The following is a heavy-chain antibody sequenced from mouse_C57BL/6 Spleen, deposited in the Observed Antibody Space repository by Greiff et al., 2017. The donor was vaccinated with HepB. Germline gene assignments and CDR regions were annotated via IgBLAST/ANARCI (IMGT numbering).Heavy chain of an antibody. Sequence: VQLQQSGAELARPGASVKLSCKASGYTFTSYGISWVKQRTGQGLEWNGEIYPRSGNTYYNEKFKGKATLTADKSSSTAYMELRSLTSEDSAVYFCARSPKPGSSSFYAMDYWGQGTSVTVSS. CDR2: IYPRSGNT. V-gene: IGHV1-81*01. CDR3: ARSPKPGSSSFYAMDY. J-gene: IGHJ4*01. D-gene: IGHD1-1*01. CDR1: GYTFTSYG.